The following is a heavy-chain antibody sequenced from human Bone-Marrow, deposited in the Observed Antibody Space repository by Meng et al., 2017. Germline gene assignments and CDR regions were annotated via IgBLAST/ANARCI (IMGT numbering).Heavy chain of an antibody. V-gene: IGHV3-66*02. J-gene: IGHJ4*02. CDR3: ARVAELLPASGTSGFDY. CDR2: LYRGGSM. Sequence: GESLKISCVASGFTVSSNYTSWARQAPGKGLEWVSILYRGGSMYYADSVEGRFTISRDSSKNTLFLEMNSLRTEDTAVYFCARVAELLPASGTSGFDYWGQGTLVTVSS. D-gene: IGHD1-26*01. CDR1: GFTVSSNY.